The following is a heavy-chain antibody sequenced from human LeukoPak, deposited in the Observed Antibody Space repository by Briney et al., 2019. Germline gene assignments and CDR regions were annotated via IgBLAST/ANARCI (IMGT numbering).Heavy chain of an antibody. D-gene: IGHD3-16*01. J-gene: IGHJ5*02. Sequence: GGSLRLSCAASGFTFRSYGMNWVRQAPGKGVEWVSYISGDTSTVQYADSVRGRFTISRDNAKNSLSLQMNSLRADDTAVYYCARGALNLDNWFDPWGQGTLVTVSS. CDR1: GFTFRSYG. CDR3: ARGALNLDNWFDP. CDR2: ISGDTSTV. V-gene: IGHV3-48*01.